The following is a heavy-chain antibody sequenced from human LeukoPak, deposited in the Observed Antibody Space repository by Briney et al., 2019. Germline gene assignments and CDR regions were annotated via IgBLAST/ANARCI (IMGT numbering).Heavy chain of an antibody. J-gene: IGHJ4*02. CDR2: INPSGGST. V-gene: IGHV1-46*03. D-gene: IGHD2-21*02. CDR1: GYTFTSYY. Sequence: ASVKVSCKASGYTFTSYYMHWVRQAPGQGLEWMGIINPSGGSTSYAQKFQGRATMTRDTSTSTVYMELSNLRSEDTAVYYCARVGLGDGDYFDYWGQGTLVTVSS. CDR3: ARVGLGDGDYFDY.